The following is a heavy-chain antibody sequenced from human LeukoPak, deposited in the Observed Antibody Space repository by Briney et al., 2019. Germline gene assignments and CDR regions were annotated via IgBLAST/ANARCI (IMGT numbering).Heavy chain of an antibody. J-gene: IGHJ3*01. CDR2: ISFSGANS. Sequence: GGSLTRSCAASGFTFSDSAMTWVRQAPGKGLDWVSLISFSGANSYYADSVKGRFTISRDNSKDTLFLQMTSLRAEDTAIYYCARDIQLSTWGLGTMVTVSS. CDR1: GFTFSDSA. CDR3: ARDIQLST. V-gene: IGHV3-23*01. D-gene: IGHD5-24*01.